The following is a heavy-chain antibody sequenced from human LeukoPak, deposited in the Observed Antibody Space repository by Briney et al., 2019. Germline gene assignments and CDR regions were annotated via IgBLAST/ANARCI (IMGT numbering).Heavy chain of an antibody. J-gene: IGHJ4*02. CDR1: GFTFSNAW. V-gene: IGHV3-15*01. D-gene: IGHD3-10*01. Sequence: PGGSLRLSCAASGFTFSNAWMSWVRQAPGKGLEWVGRIKSKTDGGTTDYAAPVKGRFTISRDDSKNTLYLQMNSLKTEDTAVYYCTTDRKGSGDELGYDYWGQGTLVTVSS. CDR2: IKSKTDGGTT. CDR3: TTDRKGSGDELGYDY.